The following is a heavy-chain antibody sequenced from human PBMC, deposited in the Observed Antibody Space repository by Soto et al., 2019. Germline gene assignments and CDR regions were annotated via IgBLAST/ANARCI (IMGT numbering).Heavy chain of an antibody. J-gene: IGHJ6*02. CDR2: FDPEDGET. Sequence: ASVKVSCKVSGYTLTELSMHWVRQAPGKGLEWMGGFDPEDGETIYAQKFQGRVTMTEDTSTDTAYMELSSLRSEDTAVYYCATPITMVRGRYYYYVMDVWGQGTTVPVSS. CDR1: GYTLTELS. D-gene: IGHD3-10*01. V-gene: IGHV1-24*01. CDR3: ATPITMVRGRYYYYVMDV.